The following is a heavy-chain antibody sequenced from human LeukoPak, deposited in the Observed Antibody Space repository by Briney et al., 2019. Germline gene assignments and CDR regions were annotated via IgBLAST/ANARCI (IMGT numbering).Heavy chain of an antibody. Sequence: PGGSLRLSCAASGFTCSSYAMSWVRQAPGKGLEWVSAISGSGGSTYYADSVKGRFTISRDNSKNTLYLQMNSLRAEDTAVYYCAKSSSSWYYYFDYWGQGTLVTVSS. CDR3: AKSSSSWYYYFDY. CDR1: GFTCSSYA. J-gene: IGHJ4*02. CDR2: ISGSGGST. D-gene: IGHD6-13*01. V-gene: IGHV3-23*01.